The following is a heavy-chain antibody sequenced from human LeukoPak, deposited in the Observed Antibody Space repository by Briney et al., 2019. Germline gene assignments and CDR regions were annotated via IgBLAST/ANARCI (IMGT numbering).Heavy chain of an antibody. CDR3: ARDLSRGNPHAFDI. V-gene: IGHV3-21*01. Sequence: GGSLRLSCAASGFTFSSYSMNWVRQAPGKGLEWVSSISSSSSYIYYADSVKGRFTISTDNAKKSLYLQMNGLRAEDTAVYYCARDLSRGNPHAFDIWGQGTMVTVSS. D-gene: IGHD1-14*01. J-gene: IGHJ3*02. CDR1: GFTFSSYS. CDR2: ISSSSSYI.